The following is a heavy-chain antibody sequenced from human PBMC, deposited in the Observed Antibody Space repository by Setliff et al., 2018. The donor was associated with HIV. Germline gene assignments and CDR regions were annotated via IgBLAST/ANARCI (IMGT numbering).Heavy chain of an antibody. CDR3: GREDCSGGSCYAYPDY. Sequence: SVKVSCKASGYTFINYGISWVRQAPGQGLEWMGWINTYSGNTNYAQKLQGRLTMTTEKSTSTVYMELRNLRSDDTAVYYCGREDCSGGSCYAYPDYWGQGTLVTVSS. D-gene: IGHD2-15*01. J-gene: IGHJ4*02. CDR1: GYTFINYG. CDR2: INTYSGNT. V-gene: IGHV1-18*01.